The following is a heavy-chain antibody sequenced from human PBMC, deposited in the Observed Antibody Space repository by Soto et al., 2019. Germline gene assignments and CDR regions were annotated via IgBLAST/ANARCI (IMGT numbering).Heavy chain of an antibody. D-gene: IGHD6-13*01. V-gene: IGHV4-39*01. J-gene: IGHJ4*02. CDR3: ARGRNLEYSSLVFEY. Sequence: SETLSLTCTVSGGSISSSSYYWGWIRQPPGKGLEWIGSIYYSGSTYYNPSLKSRVTISVDTSKNQFSLKLSSVTAADTAVYYCARGRNLEYSSLVFEYWGQGTLVTVSS. CDR1: GGSISSSSYY. CDR2: IYYSGST.